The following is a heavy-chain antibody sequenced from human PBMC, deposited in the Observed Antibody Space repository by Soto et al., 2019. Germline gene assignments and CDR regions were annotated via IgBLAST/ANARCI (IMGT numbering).Heavy chain of an antibody. D-gene: IGHD6-13*01. CDR1: GGTFSNYA. V-gene: IGHV1-69*01. Sequence: QVQLVQSGAEVKKPGSSVKVSCKASGGTFSNYAISWMRQAPGQGLEWMGGIIPIFAIANYAQKFQGRVTITADASARTVDMELSSLRSEDTAVYYCATSSSPRWDNWFDPWGQGTLVTVSS. CDR3: ATSSSPRWDNWFDP. J-gene: IGHJ5*02. CDR2: IIPIFAIA.